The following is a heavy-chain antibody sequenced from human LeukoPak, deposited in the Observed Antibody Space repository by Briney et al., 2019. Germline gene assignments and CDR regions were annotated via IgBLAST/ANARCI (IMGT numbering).Heavy chain of an antibody. CDR3: AKNYGISRPFYDY. J-gene: IGHJ4*02. Sequence: GGSLRLSCAASGFTSSNYAMTWVRQAPGKGLQWVSAISGDAIYTYYLDSVKGRFTTSRVNSKNTLFLQMNSLRADDTAVYYCAKNYGISRPFYDYWGRGIVVTVSS. D-gene: IGHD4-17*01. CDR1: GFTSSNYA. CDR2: ISGDAIYT. V-gene: IGHV3-23*01.